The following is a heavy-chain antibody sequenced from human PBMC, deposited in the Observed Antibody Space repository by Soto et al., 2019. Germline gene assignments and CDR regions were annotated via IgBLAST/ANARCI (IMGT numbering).Heavy chain of an antibody. CDR1: GFVFKDSS. Sequence: GGSLRLSCVASGFVFKDSSIHCVRQASGKGLEWVGRIRDRAYNYATAYTASVKGRFTISRDDSTNTAYLQMNSLRTEDTAIYYCTRLISAAQDYWGQGTLVTVS. J-gene: IGHJ4*02. D-gene: IGHD3-10*01. CDR3: TRLISAAQDY. V-gene: IGHV3-73*01. CDR2: IRDRAYNYAT.